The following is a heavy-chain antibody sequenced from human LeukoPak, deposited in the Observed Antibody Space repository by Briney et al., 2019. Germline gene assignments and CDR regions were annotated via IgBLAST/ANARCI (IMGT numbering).Heavy chain of an antibody. J-gene: IGHJ4*02. Sequence: GGSLRLSCAASGFTFSSHAMNWVRQAPGKGLEWVSAISGSGGSTYYADSVKGRFTISRDNSKNTLYLQMNSLRAEDTAVYYCAKLRGSSWFPYYFDYWGQGTLVTVSS. V-gene: IGHV3-23*01. CDR3: AKLRGSSWFPYYFDY. D-gene: IGHD6-13*01. CDR1: GFTFSSHA. CDR2: ISGSGGST.